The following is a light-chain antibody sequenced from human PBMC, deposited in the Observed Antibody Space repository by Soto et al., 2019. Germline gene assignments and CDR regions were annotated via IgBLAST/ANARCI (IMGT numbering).Light chain of an antibody. Sequence: EIVLTPSPATLSLSPGERATIYCRASQSVSNYLAWYQQKPGQAHRLLIYDASNRATDIPARFSGSECGTDFTLTISSLEPEDFAVYYGQQRSNWPTFTGGQGTRREIK. J-gene: IGKJ5*01. CDR2: DAS. V-gene: IGKV3-11*01. CDR1: QSVSNY. CDR3: QQRSNWPTFT.